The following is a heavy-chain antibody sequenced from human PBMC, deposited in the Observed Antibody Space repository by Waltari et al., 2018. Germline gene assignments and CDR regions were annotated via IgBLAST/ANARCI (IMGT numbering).Heavy chain of an antibody. V-gene: IGHV3-7*03. D-gene: IGHD4-17*01. CDR3: ARIYYGDYVVY. Sequence: EVQLVESGGGLVQPGGSLRLSCAASGFTFSSYWMSWGRQAPGKGLEWVANIKQDGSEKYYVDSVKGRFTISRDNAKNSLYLQMNSLRAEDTAVYYCARIYYGDYVVYWGQGTLVTVSS. CDR1: GFTFSSYW. CDR2: IKQDGSEK. J-gene: IGHJ4*02.